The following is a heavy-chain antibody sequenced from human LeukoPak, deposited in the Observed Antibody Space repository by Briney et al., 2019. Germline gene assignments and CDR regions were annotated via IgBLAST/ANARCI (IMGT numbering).Heavy chain of an antibody. CDR3: ASLGTLVP. CDR1: GFTFSTYL. D-gene: IGHD3-9*01. CDR2: INTDGSIT. V-gene: IGHV3-74*03. J-gene: IGHJ5*02. Sequence: GGSLRLSCAASGFTFSTYLMHWVRQAPGKGLVWVSRINTDGSITTYADSVKGRFTISRDNAKNTLYLQMNSLRDEDTAVYYCASLGTLVPWGLGTLVTVSS.